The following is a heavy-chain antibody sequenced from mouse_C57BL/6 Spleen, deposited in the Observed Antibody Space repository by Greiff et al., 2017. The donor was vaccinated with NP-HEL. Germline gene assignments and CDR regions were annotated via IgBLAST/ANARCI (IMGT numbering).Heavy chain of an antibody. CDR3: TTLYGTVSHWYFDV. V-gene: IGHV14-1*01. Sequence: EVKLQESGAELVRPGASVKLSCTASGFNIKDYYMHWVKQRPEQGLEWIGRIDPEDGDTEYAPKFQGKATMTADTSSNTAYLQLSSLTSEDTAVYYCTTLYGTVSHWYFDVWGTGTTVTVSS. J-gene: IGHJ1*03. CDR2: IDPEDGDT. CDR1: GFNIKDYY. D-gene: IGHD1-1*01.